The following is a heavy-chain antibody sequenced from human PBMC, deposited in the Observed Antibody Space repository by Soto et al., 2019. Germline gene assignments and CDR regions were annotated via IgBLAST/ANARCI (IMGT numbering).Heavy chain of an antibody. D-gene: IGHD3-3*01. CDR3: ARRSPCFCFGL. V-gene: IGHV4-31*03. J-gene: IGHJ2*01. CDR2: IYYSGDT. Sequence: QVQLQESGPGLVKPSQTLSLTCTVSGGSVSSGGQYWSWIRQHPGKGLEWIGNIYYSGDTFYDPSLRSRITISEEMSRNMYSLSLSSVTAASTAVYYSARRSPCFCFGLWGRGTLRTIST. CDR1: GGSVSSGGQY.